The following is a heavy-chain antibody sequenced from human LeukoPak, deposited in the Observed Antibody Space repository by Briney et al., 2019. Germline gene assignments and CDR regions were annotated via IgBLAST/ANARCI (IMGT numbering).Heavy chain of an antibody. CDR3: TTEERVSSGYCSGGSCYIDY. V-gene: IGHV3-15*01. CDR2: IKSKTDGGTT. D-gene: IGHD2-15*01. Sequence: GGSLRLSCAASAFTSSNAWMNWVRQAPGKGLEWVGRIKSKTDGGTTDYAAPVKGRFTISRDDSKNTLYLQMNSLKTEDTAVYYCTTEERVSSGYCSGGSCYIDYWGQGTLVTVSS. CDR1: AFTSSNAW. J-gene: IGHJ4*02.